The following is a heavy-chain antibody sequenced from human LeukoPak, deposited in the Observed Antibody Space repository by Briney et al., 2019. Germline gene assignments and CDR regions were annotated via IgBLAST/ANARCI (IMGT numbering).Heavy chain of an antibody. V-gene: IGHV3-23*01. Sequence: PGGSLRLSCAASGFTFSSYGMSWVRQAPGKGLEWVSAISGSGGGTYYADSVKGRFTISRDNSKNTLYLQMNSLRAEDTAVYYCAKLGGSSGYYDAFDIWGQGTMVTVSS. CDR3: AKLGGSSGYYDAFDI. CDR2: ISGSGGGT. CDR1: GFTFSSYG. J-gene: IGHJ3*02. D-gene: IGHD3-22*01.